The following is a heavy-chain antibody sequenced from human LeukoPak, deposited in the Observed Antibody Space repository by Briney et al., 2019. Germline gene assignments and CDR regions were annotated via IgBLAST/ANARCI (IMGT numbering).Heavy chain of an antibody. CDR3: AKDWNSSGYYFDY. CDR1: GFTFSSYA. CDR2: ISGSGGST. V-gene: IGHV3-23*01. D-gene: IGHD3-22*01. Sequence: GGSLRLSCAASGFTFSSYAMSWVRQAPGKGLEWVSGISGSGGSTYYADSVKGRFTISRDNSKNTPYLQMNSLRAEDTAVYYCAKDWNSSGYYFDYWGRGTLVTVSS. J-gene: IGHJ4*02.